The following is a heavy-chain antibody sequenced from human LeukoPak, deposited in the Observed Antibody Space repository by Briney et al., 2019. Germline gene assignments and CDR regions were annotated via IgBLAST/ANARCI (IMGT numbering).Heavy chain of an antibody. J-gene: IGHJ4*02. CDR3: AKFSWLGTLPSYHFDS. Sequence: AGGYLRLSCAASGFTFSDHAMSWVRQAPGKGLEWVSAIRGTGTTTFYAASVKGRFTISRDNSKNTADLQMNSLRAEDTAVYYCAKFSWLGTLPSYHFDSWGQGTQVTVSS. D-gene: IGHD6-13*01. CDR2: IRGTGTTT. CDR1: GFTFSDHA. V-gene: IGHV3-23*01.